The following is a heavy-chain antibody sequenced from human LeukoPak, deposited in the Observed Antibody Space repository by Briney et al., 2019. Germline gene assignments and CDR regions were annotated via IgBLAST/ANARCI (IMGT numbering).Heavy chain of an antibody. Sequence: SETLSLTCTVSGGSITSSSYYWGWIRQPPGKGLECIGSIYYSGGTYYNPSLKSRVTISVDTSKNQFSLKLSYVTAADTAVYYCARLRIRRGHLWSVPYFDYWGQGTLVTVSS. CDR2: IYYSGGT. CDR1: GGSITSSSYY. J-gene: IGHJ4*02. V-gene: IGHV4-39*01. CDR3: ARLRIRRGHLWSVPYFDY. D-gene: IGHD3-10*01.